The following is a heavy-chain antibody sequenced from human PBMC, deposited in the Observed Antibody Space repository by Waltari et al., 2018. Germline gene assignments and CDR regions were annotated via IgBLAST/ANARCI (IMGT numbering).Heavy chain of an antibody. D-gene: IGHD5-12*01. J-gene: IGHJ4*02. Sequence: QVQLQESGPGLVKPSETLSLTCTVPGGSISSHYWSWIRQPPGKGLEWIGYIYYSGSTNYNPSLKSRVTISVDTSKNQFSLKLSSVTAADTAVYYCASLYSGALDYWGQGTLVTVSS. CDR2: IYYSGST. CDR1: GGSISSHY. CDR3: ASLYSGALDY. V-gene: IGHV4-59*11.